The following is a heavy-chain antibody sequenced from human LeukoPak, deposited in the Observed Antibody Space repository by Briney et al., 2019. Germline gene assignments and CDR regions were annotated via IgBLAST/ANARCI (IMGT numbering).Heavy chain of an antibody. D-gene: IGHD5-12*01. V-gene: IGHV3-21*01. J-gene: IGHJ4*02. Sequence: PGGSLRLSCAASGFIFSNYGMNWVRQAPGKGLEWVSSIFSSSSYIYYAGSVKGRFTISRDNAKSSLYQQMNSLRAEDTAVYYCARDRATNNGYDSGYWGQGTLVTVSS. CDR2: IFSSSSYI. CDR3: ARDRATNNGYDSGY. CDR1: GFIFSNYG.